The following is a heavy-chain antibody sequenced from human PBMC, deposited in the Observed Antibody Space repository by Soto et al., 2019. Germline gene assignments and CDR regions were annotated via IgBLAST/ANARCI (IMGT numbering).Heavy chain of an antibody. CDR3: ARWLRPGGQYDY. V-gene: IGHV4-34*01. CDR2: INHSGST. D-gene: IGHD5-12*01. Sequence: PSETLSLTCAVYDWSFSGYYWSWIRQPPGKGLEWIGEINHSGSTNYNPSLKSRVTISVDTSKNQFSLKLSSVTAADTAVYYCARWLRPGGQYDYWGQGTLVTVSS. J-gene: IGHJ4*02. CDR1: DWSFSGYY.